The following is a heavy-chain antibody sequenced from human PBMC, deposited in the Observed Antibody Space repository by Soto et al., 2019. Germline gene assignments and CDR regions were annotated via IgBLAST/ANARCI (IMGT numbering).Heavy chain of an antibody. CDR2: IYSGGST. V-gene: IGHV3-53*01. Sequence: GSLRLSCAASGFTVSSNYMSWVRQAPGKGLEWVSVIYSGGSTYYADSVKGRFTISRDNSKNTLYLQMNSLRAEDTAVYYCARDFYYDSSGYSPPVYWGQGTLVTVSS. J-gene: IGHJ4*02. CDR3: ARDFYYDSSGYSPPVY. CDR1: GFTVSSNY. D-gene: IGHD3-22*01.